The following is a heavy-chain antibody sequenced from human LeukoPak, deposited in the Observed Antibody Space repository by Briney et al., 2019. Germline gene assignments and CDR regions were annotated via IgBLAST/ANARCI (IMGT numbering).Heavy chain of an antibody. V-gene: IGHV3-74*01. Sequence: GGSLRLSCAASGFPFRSHWMHWVRQVPGKGPVWVSHISTDGTTTNYADSVKGRFTISRDNAKDTLYLQLNSLRAEDTAIYYCARSLGYSSGGWGQGTLVTVSS. CDR1: GFPFRSHW. CDR3: ARSLGYSSGG. J-gene: IGHJ4*02. D-gene: IGHD2-15*01. CDR2: ISTDGTTT.